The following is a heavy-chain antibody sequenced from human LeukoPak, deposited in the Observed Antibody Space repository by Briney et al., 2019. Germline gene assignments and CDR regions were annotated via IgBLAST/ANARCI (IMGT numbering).Heavy chain of an antibody. CDR1: GFTFSSYS. D-gene: IGHD2-21*01. CDR3: EREGGGDLPFDY. V-gene: IGHV3-21*01. J-gene: IGHJ4*02. CDR2: ISSSSSYI. Sequence: GGSLRLSCAASGFTFSSYSMNWVRQAPGKGLEWVSSISSSSSYIYYADSVKGRFTISRDNAKNSLYLQMNSLRAEDTAVYYCEREGGGDLPFDYWGQGTLVTVSS.